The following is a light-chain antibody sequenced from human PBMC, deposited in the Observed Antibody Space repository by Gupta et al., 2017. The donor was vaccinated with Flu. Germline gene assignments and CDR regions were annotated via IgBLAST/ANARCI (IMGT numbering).Light chain of an antibody. CDR3: QQYNNWPLT. Sequence: PATLSVSPGERATLTGRASQSVSSNLAWYQQKPGQAPRLLIYGASSRATGIPARFSGSGSGTEFTLTISSPQSEDFEVYYCQQYNNWPLTFGGGTKVEIK. V-gene: IGKV3-15*01. CDR1: QSVSSN. CDR2: GAS. J-gene: IGKJ4*01.